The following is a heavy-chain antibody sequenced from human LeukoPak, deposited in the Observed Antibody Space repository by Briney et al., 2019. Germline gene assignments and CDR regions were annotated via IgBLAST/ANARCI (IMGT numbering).Heavy chain of an antibody. D-gene: IGHD3-16*01. J-gene: IGHJ4*02. CDR2: ISGDYGYT. CDR3: ARHKTTGCGGFDY. CDR1: GYTFNSHG. Sequence: GASVKVSCKASGYTFNSHGISWIRQAPGQGPEWMGWISGDYGYTKYAQKFQGRVTMTTGTSTDTSYMELRSLRSDDTAVNYCARHKTTGCGGFDYWGQGTLITVSS. V-gene: IGHV1-18*04.